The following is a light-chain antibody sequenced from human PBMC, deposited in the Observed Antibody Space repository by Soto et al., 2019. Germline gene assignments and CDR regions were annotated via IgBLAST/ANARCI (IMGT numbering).Light chain of an antibody. CDR1: QFVNNY. CDR2: AAS. V-gene: IGKV1-39*01. J-gene: IGKJ1*01. Sequence: DVQMTQSPSSLSASVGDRVTITCRASQFVNNYLNWYQQTPGKAPKLLISAASRLQSGVPLRFSGSGSGTEFTPTIGSLQPEDFATYYCQQSHSTPTFGQGTKVEMK. CDR3: QQSHSTPT.